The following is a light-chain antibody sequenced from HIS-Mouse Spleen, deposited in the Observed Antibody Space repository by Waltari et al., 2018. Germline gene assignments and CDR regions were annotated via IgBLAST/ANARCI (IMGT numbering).Light chain of an antibody. CDR1: QGISSY. CDR3: QQHNSYPPT. V-gene: IGKV1-9*01. J-gene: IGKJ1*01. CDR2: AAS. Sequence: DIQLTPSPSFLWASVGDRVIIACRASQGISSYLAWYQQKPGKAPKLLIYAASTLQSGVPTKFSRSFTGTEFTLTISSLHPEDFATYYWQQHNSYPPTFGQGTKVEIK.